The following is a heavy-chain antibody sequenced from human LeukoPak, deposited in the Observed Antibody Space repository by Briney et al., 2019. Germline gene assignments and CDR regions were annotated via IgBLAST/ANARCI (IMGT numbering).Heavy chain of an antibody. D-gene: IGHD3-10*01. J-gene: IGHJ4*02. Sequence: PSETLSLTCAVSGYSISSGYYWGWIRQPPGKGLEWIGSIYHSGSTYYNPSLKSRVTISVDTSKNQFSLKLSSVTAADTAVYYCARQGSGSYYTGDYWGQGTLVTVSS. CDR1: GYSISSGYY. CDR2: IYHSGST. V-gene: IGHV4-38-2*01. CDR3: ARQGSGSYYTGDY.